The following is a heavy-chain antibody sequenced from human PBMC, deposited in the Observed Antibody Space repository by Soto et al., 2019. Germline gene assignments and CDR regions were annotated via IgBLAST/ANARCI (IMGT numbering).Heavy chain of an antibody. V-gene: IGHV3-23*01. Sequence: ESGGGLVQPGGSLKLSCAASGLSFSIYSMSWVRQPPGKGLEWVSGISGSGESKHYADYVRGRFAISRDNSRKTLYLQMNNVRAEDTAVYYCAKSRGDRWTTYYFESWGQGTLITVSS. CDR3: AKSRGDRWTTYYFES. CDR2: ISGSGESK. J-gene: IGHJ4*02. D-gene: IGHD4-17*01. CDR1: GLSFSIYS.